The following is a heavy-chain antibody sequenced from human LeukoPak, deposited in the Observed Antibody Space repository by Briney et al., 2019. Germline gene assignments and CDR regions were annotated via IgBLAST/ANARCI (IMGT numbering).Heavy chain of an antibody. CDR1: GFTFRSYW. V-gene: IGHV3-7*03. D-gene: IGHD3-3*01. Sequence: GGSLRLSCAVSGFTFRSYWMSWVRQAPGKGLEWVANIKQDGSEKNYVDSVKGRFTISRDNAKNSLYLQMNSLRAEDSAVYYCGASVFWWGQGILVTVSS. J-gene: IGHJ4*02. CDR3: GASVFW. CDR2: IKQDGSEK.